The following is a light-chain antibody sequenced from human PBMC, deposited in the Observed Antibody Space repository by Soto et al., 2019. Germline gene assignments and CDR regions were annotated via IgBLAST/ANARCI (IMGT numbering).Light chain of an antibody. CDR2: GAS. J-gene: IGKJ2*01. CDR3: HQYNNRPPFT. V-gene: IGKV3-15*01. Sequence: DIVMTQSPATLSVSPGERATLSCRASQSVDINLAWYQQKPGQAPRLLIYGASTRATGIPARFSGSGSGTEFTLTISSLESEDFAVYYCHQYNNRPPFTFGHGTKLEIK. CDR1: QSVDIN.